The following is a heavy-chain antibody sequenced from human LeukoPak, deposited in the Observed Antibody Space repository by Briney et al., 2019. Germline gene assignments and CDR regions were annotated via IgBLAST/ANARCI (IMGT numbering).Heavy chain of an antibody. CDR2: ISGSGGTT. CDR3: AKDWRFGELSRNFDY. V-gene: IGHV3-23*01. CDR1: GFTFSSCA. Sequence: PGGSLRLSCAASGFTFSSCAMYWVRQAPGKGLEWVSVISGSGGTTYYADSVKGRFTISTDNSMNTLYLQMNSLRAEDTAVYYCAKDWRFGELSRNFDYWGQGTLVTVSS. J-gene: IGHJ4*02. D-gene: IGHD3-10*01.